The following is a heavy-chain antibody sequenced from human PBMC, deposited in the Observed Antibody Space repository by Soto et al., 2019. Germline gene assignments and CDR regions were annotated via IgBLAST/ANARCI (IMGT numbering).Heavy chain of an antibody. CDR3: ATIYDILTGSGYGMDV. Sequence: PSETLSLTCTVSGGSISSSSYYWGWIRQPPGKGLEWIGSIYYSGSTYYNPSLKSRVTISVDTSKNQFSLKLSSVTAADTAVYYCATIYDILTGSGYGMDVWGQGTTVT. CDR2: IYYSGST. CDR1: GGSISSSSYY. J-gene: IGHJ6*02. V-gene: IGHV4-39*01. D-gene: IGHD3-9*01.